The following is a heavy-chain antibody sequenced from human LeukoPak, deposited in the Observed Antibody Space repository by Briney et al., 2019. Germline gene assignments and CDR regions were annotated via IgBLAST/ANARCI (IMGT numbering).Heavy chain of an antibody. Sequence: PSETLSLTCAVSGGSISSDYWWSWVRQPPGKGLEYIGEIHYSGTTNYNPSLKSRVTISLDKSKNQFSLNLNSVTAADTAVFYCARRRLGGSATVGTFYFDPWGPGTLVIVSS. CDR1: GGSISSDYW. CDR2: IHYSGTT. J-gene: IGHJ5*02. V-gene: IGHV4-4*02. CDR3: ARRRLGGSATVGTFYFDP. D-gene: IGHD7-27*01.